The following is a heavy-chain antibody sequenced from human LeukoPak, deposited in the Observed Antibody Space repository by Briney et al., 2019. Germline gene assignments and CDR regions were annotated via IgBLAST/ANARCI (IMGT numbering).Heavy chain of an antibody. V-gene: IGHV3-49*04. D-gene: IGHD3-22*01. CDR2: IRSKAYGGTT. J-gene: IGHJ4*02. CDR1: GFTFGDYA. CDR3: TRDSYYYDSSGYYDRD. Sequence: GGSLRLSCTASGFTFGDYAMSWVRQAPGKGLVWVGFIRSKAYGGTTEYAASVKGRFTISRDDSKSIAYLQMNSLKTEDTAVYYCTRDSYYYDSSGYYDRDWGQGTLVTVSS.